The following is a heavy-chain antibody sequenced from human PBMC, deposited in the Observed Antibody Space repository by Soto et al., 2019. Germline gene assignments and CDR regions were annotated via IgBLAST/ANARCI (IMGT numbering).Heavy chain of an antibody. D-gene: IGHD2-15*01. V-gene: IGHV3-33*01. CDR2: IRYDGSNK. CDR3: SIDEIEYSGFDD. J-gene: IGHJ4*02. CDR1: GFTFSTYG. Sequence: QVQLVEAGGGGVLPGRSRRLDSAACGFTFSTYGIHRGRRAPGKGLEWVAVIRYDGSNKYYAECGKVGLTISRDNSQNPLYLQMNSLRAEDRAVYYCSIDEIEYSGFDDWGQGTLVTVSS.